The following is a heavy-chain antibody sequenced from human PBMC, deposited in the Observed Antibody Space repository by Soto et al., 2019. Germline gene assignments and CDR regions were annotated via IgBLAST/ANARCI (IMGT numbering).Heavy chain of an antibody. Sequence: SETLSLTCAVFGGYVSSETHFWSWIRQPPGKGLEWIGYIYHSGITNSNPSLKGRLTISVDKSTNHFSLSLASVTAADTAIYYCAREDMSGTYYFDSWGQGTRVTLS. V-gene: IGHV4-61*03. CDR1: GGYVSSETHF. J-gene: IGHJ4*02. CDR3: AREDMSGTYYFDS. D-gene: IGHD1-26*01. CDR2: IYHSGIT.